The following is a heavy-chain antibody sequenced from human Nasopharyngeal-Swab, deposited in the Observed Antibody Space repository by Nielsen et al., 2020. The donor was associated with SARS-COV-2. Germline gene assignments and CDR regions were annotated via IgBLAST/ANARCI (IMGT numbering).Heavy chain of an antibody. CDR2: IYYSGST. CDR3: ARGQLWLDY. Sequence: SETPSLTPTVSCGSISSYYLSWIRQPPGKGLEWIGYIYYSGSTNYNPSLKSRVTISVDTSKNQFSLKLSSVTAADTAVYYCARGQLWLDYWGQGTLVTVSS. D-gene: IGHD5-18*01. CDR1: CGSISSYY. V-gene: IGHV4-59*01. J-gene: IGHJ4*02.